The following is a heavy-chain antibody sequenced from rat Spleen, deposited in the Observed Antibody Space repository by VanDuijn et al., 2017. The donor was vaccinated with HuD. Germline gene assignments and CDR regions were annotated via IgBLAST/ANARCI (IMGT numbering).Heavy chain of an antibody. V-gene: IGHV2S61*01. CDR1: GFSLLSNS. CDR2: IWGNGNT. Sequence: QVQLEGSGPGLVQPSQTLSLTCTVSGFSLLSNSVHWVRQPPGKGLEWMGLIWGNGNTNYSSPLRSRLSISRDTSKSQVFLKMNNLQTEDTAMYFCASQYYYDGYYRDFWGQGVMVTVSS. J-gene: IGHJ2*01. D-gene: IGHD1-12*03. CDR3: ASQYYYDGYYRDF.